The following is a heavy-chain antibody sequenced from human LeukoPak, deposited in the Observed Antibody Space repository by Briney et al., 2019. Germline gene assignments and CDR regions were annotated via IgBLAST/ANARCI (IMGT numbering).Heavy chain of an antibody. D-gene: IGHD6-19*01. V-gene: IGHV4-38-2*01. CDR3: ARRDNSGWFMFDY. CDR2: IYHSGST. CDR1: GYSISSGYY. J-gene: IGHJ4*02. Sequence: SETLSLTCAVSGYSISSGYYWGWIRQPPGKGLEWIGSIYHSGSTYYNPSLKSRVTISVDTSKNQFSLKLSSVTAADTAVYYCARRDNSGWFMFDYWGQGTLVTVSS.